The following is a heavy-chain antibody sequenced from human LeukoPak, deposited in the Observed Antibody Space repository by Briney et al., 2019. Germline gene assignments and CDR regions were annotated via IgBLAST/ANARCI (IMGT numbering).Heavy chain of an antibody. CDR1: GGSISSGGYH. Sequence: SETLSLTCTVAGGSISSGGYHWSWIRQQPGKGLEWIGNEGSTYYNPSLKSRLTISVDTSKNQFSLKLRSVTAADTAIYYCAVYFVGGGGRGTWGQGTLVTVSS. CDR3: AVYFVGGGGRGT. V-gene: IGHV4-31*03. J-gene: IGHJ4*02. D-gene: IGHD2-21*01. CDR2: EGST.